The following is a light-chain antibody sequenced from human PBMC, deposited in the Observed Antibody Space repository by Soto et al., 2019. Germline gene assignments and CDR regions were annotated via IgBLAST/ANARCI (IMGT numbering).Light chain of an antibody. CDR2: DAS. J-gene: IGKJ1*01. V-gene: IGKV3-20*01. Sequence: EIVLTQSPGTLSLPPGERATLSCRASQSVSSNYLAWYRQKPGQAPRVLIYDASTRATGIPDRFSGSGSGTDFTLTISRLEPEDFAVYYCQQYGSSPRTFGQGTKVEIK. CDR3: QQYGSSPRT. CDR1: QSVSSNY.